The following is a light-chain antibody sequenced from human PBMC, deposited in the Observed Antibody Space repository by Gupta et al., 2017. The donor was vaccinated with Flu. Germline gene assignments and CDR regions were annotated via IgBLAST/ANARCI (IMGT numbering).Light chain of an antibody. CDR1: QSLDRSS. CDR3: QSWVT. Sequence: SPGGRATLSCRASQSLDRSSLAWYQQKPGRAPVLLVYDVFKRATAIPNRFSGSGSGTDFTLTISSLEPEDFAVYYCQSWVTFGGGTKVEIK. J-gene: IGKJ4*01. V-gene: IGKV3-11*01. CDR2: DVF.